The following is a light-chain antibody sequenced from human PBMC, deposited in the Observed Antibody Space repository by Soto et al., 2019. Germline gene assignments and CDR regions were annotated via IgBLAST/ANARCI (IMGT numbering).Light chain of an antibody. CDR1: QSIHTC. CDR2: DST. J-gene: IGKJ1*01. Sequence: GVTQSPATLSLSLGGRATVSCTSSQSIHTCLAWYPQKPGQPPRLVVYDSTLRANGVPDRFGGSRSGTEFTLTLTSLQPEDVETSYCHQSYSTPLSWTFGQGTKVDI. V-gene: IGKV3-11*01. CDR3: HQSYSTPLSWT.